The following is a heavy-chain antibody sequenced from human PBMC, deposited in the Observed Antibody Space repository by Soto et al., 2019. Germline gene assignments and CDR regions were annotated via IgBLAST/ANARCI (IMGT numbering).Heavy chain of an antibody. CDR2: INSDGSST. Sequence: EVQLVESGGGLVQPGGSLRLSCAASGFTFSSYWMHWVRQAPGKGLVWVSRINSDGSSTSYADSVKGRFTISRDNAKNTLYLKMKSRRAEDTAVYYCARYRGGRKYSGYDAIAYGGQGTLVTVSS. CDR3: ARYRGGRKYSGYDAIAY. J-gene: IGHJ4*02. CDR1: GFTFSSYW. D-gene: IGHD5-12*01. V-gene: IGHV3-74*01.